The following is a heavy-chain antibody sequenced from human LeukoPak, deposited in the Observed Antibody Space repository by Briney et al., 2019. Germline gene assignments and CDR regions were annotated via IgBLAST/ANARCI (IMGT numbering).Heavy chain of an antibody. CDR3: ARDHRVQETSRDFDY. J-gene: IGHJ4*02. Sequence: RGSLRLSCAASGLTFSKYVMSWVRQAAGKGLGWVSSISSSSSYIYYADSVKGRFAISRHNTKKSLNLQMNSLRAEDTAVYYCARDHRVQETSRDFDYWGQGTLVTVSS. CDR2: ISSSSSYI. D-gene: IGHD1-1*01. CDR1: GLTFSKYV. V-gene: IGHV3-21*01.